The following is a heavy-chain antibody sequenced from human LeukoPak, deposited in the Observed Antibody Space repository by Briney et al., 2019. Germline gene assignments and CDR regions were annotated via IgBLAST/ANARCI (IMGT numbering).Heavy chain of an antibody. CDR2: IWYDGSNK. Sequence: GGSLRLSCAASGFTFSSYGMHWVRQAPGKGLEWVAVIWYDGSNKYYADSVKGRFTISRDNSMNTLYLQMNSLRAEDTAVYYCARDRGSEYYYYGMDVWGQGTTVTVSS. CDR3: ARDRGSEYYYYGMDV. J-gene: IGHJ6*02. CDR1: GFTFSSYG. V-gene: IGHV3-33*01. D-gene: IGHD3-10*01.